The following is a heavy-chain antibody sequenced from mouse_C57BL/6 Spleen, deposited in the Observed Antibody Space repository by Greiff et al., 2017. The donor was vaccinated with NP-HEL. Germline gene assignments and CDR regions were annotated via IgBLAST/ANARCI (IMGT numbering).Heavy chain of an antibody. V-gene: IGHV1-26*01. J-gene: IGHJ3*01. CDR2: INPNNGGT. CDR3: ARSGLGLRRSAWFAY. Sequence: EVQLQQSGPELVKPGASVKISCKASGYTFTDYYMNWVKQSHGKSLEWIGDINPNNGGTSYNQKFKGKATLTVDKSSSTAYMELRSLTSEDSAVYYCARSGLGLRRSAWFAYWGQGTLVTVSA. CDR1: GYTFTDYY. D-gene: IGHD2-4*01.